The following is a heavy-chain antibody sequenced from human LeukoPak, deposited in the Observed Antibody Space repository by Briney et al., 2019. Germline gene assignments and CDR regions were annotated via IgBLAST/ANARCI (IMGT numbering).Heavy chain of an antibody. Sequence: GGSLSLSCAASGFSVSSNFMSWVRQAPGKGRERVSVIYSGGTTYYADSVKGRFTISRDNSKNTLSLQMNSLRAEDTAVYYCARDGYGNNYMDVWGKGTTVTVSS. CDR2: IYSGGTT. CDR3: ARDGYGNNYMDV. CDR1: GFSVSSNF. D-gene: IGHD1/OR15-1a*01. J-gene: IGHJ6*03. V-gene: IGHV3-53*01.